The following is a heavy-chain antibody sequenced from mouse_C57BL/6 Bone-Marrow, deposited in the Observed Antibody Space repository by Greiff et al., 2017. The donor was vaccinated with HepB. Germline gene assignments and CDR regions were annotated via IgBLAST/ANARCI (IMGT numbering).Heavy chain of an antibody. Sequence: QVQLQQPGAELVMPGASVKLSCKASGYTFTSYWMHWVKQRPGQGLEWIGEIDPSDSYTNYNQKFKGKSTLTVDKSSSTAYMQLSSLTSEDSAVYYCSRGDYYGSSFWGTGTTVTVSS. CDR1: GYTFTSYW. J-gene: IGHJ1*03. CDR3: SRGDYYGSSF. D-gene: IGHD1-1*01. CDR2: IDPSDSYT. V-gene: IGHV1-69*01.